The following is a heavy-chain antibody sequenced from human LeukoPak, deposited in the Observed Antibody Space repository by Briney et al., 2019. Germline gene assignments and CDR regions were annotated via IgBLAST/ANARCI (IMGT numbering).Heavy chain of an antibody. D-gene: IGHD2-2*01. Sequence: PGGTLRLSCAASGFTFSSYGMSWVRQAPGKGLEWVSVISGSGGSTYYADSMKGRFTISRDNSKNTLYLQMNSLRGEDTAVYSCARGQRRHIDMPPSFDYWGQGTLVTVSS. CDR2: ISGSGGST. J-gene: IGHJ4*02. V-gene: IGHV3-23*01. CDR3: ARGQRRHIDMPPSFDY. CDR1: GFTFSSYG.